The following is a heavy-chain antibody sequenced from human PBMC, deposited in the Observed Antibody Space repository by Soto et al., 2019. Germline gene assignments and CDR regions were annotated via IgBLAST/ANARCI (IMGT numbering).Heavy chain of an antibody. J-gene: IGHJ6*02. CDR3: ARKLELRGSYYYYYDMDV. CDR2: INPNSGGT. D-gene: IGHD1-7*01. Sequence: ASVKVSCKASGYTFTDYYMHWVRQAPGQGLEWMGWINPNSGGTNYAQKFQGRVTMTRDTSISTAYMELSRLRSDDTAVYYCARKLELRGSYYYYYDMDVWGQGTTVTVS. CDR1: GYTFTDYY. V-gene: IGHV1-2*02.